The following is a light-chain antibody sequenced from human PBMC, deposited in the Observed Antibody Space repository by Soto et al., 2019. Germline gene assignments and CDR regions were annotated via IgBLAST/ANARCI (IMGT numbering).Light chain of an antibody. CDR1: QSVSTY. V-gene: IGKV3-11*01. J-gene: IGKJ3*01. CDR3: QPRNRGFT. CDR2: DAS. Sequence: EIVLTQSPATLSLSPGERATLSCRASQSVSTYLAWYQQKPGQAPRLLVYDASNRATGIPARFSSSGSGTDFTLTISSLEPEDVAVYYCQPRNRGFTFGPGTKVDIK.